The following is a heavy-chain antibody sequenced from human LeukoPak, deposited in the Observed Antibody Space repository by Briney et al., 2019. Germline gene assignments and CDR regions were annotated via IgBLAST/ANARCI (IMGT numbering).Heavy chain of an antibody. CDR2: ISGSGGST. V-gene: IGHV3-23*01. Sequence: GGSLRLSCAASGFTFSSYAMSWVRQAPGKGLEWVSAISGSGGSTYYADSVKGRFTISRDNSKNPLYLQMNSLRAEDTAVYYCAKDHTAEDIVVVPAATFDYWGQGTLVTVSS. CDR1: GFTFSSYA. J-gene: IGHJ4*02. D-gene: IGHD2-2*01. CDR3: AKDHTAEDIVVVPAATFDY.